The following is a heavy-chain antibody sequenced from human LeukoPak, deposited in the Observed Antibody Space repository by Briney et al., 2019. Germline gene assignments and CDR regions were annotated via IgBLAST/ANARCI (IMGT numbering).Heavy chain of an antibody. CDR2: IYYSGST. Sequence: PSETLSLTCTVSGGSISTGGYYWSWIRQHPGKGLEWNGYIYYSGSTYYNPSLKSRVIISVDTSKNQFSLKLSSVTAADTAVYYCAREVVPDVIDAFDIWGQGTMVTVSS. V-gene: IGHV4-31*03. CDR1: GGSISTGGYY. J-gene: IGHJ3*02. D-gene: IGHD2-2*01. CDR3: AREVVPDVIDAFDI.